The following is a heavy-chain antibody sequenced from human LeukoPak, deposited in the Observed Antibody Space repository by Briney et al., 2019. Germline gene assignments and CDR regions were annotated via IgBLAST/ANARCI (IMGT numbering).Heavy chain of an antibody. CDR2: INPSGGST. CDR3: AREEGWELLGGHYYYYGMDV. V-gene: IGHV1-46*01. Sequence: ASVKVSCKASGYTFTSYYMHWVRQAPGQGLEWMGIINPSGGSTSYAQKFQGRVTMTGDTSTSTVYMELSSLRSEDTAVYYCAREEGWELLGGHYYYYGMDVWGQGTTVTVSS. D-gene: IGHD1-26*01. CDR1: GYTFTSYY. J-gene: IGHJ6*02.